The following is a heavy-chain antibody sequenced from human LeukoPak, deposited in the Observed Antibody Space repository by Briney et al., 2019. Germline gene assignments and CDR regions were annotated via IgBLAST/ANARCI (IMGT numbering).Heavy chain of an antibody. D-gene: IGHD3-10*01. CDR3: AKDLRQTRRITMVRGVILGSPIDY. J-gene: IGHJ4*02. CDR1: GFTFSSYA. CDR2: ISGSGGST. Sequence: PGGSLRLSCAASGFTFSSYAMSWVRQAPGRGLEWVSAISGSGGSTYYADSVKGRFTISRDNSKNTLYLQMNSLRAEDTAVYYCAKDLRQTRRITMVRGVILGSPIDYWGQGTLVTVSS. V-gene: IGHV3-23*01.